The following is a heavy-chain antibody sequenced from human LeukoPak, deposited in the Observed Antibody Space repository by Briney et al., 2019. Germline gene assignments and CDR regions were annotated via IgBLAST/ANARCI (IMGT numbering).Heavy chain of an antibody. D-gene: IGHD7-27*01. CDR3: GRGHWGLDY. CDR1: GFTFSDSY. V-gene: IGHV3-11*04. CDR2: ISNSGSSI. J-gene: IGHJ4*02. Sequence: GGSLRLSCAASGFTFSDSYMTWIRQAPGKGLEWVPYISNSGSSIYYADSVKGRFTTSRDNAKSSLYLQMNSLRAEDTAVYYCGRGHWGLDYWGQGALVTVFS.